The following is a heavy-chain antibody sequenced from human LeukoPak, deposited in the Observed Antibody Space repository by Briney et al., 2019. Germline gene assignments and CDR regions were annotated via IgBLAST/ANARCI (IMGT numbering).Heavy chain of an antibody. CDR2: IYYSGST. CDR3: ARERLVRGLDI. V-gene: IGHV4-39*07. D-gene: IGHD3-9*01. Sequence: NPSETLSLTCTVSGGSISSSSYYWGWIRQPPGKGLEWIGSIYYSGSTYYNPSLKSRVTISVDTSKNQFSLKLSSVTAADTAVYYCARERLVRGLDIWGQGTMVTVSS. CDR1: GGSISSSSYY. J-gene: IGHJ3*02.